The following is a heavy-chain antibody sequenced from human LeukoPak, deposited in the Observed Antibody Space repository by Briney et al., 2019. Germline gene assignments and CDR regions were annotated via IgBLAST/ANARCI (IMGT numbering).Heavy chain of an antibody. D-gene: IGHD3-22*01. CDR1: GYTFTSYG. V-gene: IGHV1-8*01. CDR2: ISAHNGNA. Sequence: ASVKVSCKTSGYTFTSYGINWVRQAPGQGLEWMGRISAHNGNANYAQKFQGRVTMTRNTSISTAYMELSSLRSEDTAVYYCASSSSGYYGTDAFDIWGQGTMVTVSS. J-gene: IGHJ3*02. CDR3: ASSSSGYYGTDAFDI.